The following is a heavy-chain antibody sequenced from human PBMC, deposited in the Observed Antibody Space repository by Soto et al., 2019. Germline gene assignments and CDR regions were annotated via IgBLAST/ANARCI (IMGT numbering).Heavy chain of an antibody. V-gene: IGHV1-18*01. CDR2: ISAYNGNT. Sequence: GSVKFSCKASGYTFTSYGISWVRQAPGQGLEWMGWISAYNGNTNYAQKLQGRVTMTTDTSTSTAYMELRSLRSDDTAVYYCARDGVGRLLPYYFDYWGQGTLVTVS. CDR3: ARDGVGRLLPYYFDY. CDR1: GYTFTSYG. J-gene: IGHJ4*02. D-gene: IGHD2-21*02.